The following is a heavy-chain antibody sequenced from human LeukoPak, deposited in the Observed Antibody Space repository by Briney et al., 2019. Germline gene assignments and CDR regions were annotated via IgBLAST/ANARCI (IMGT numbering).Heavy chain of an antibody. D-gene: IGHD6-13*01. CDR3: ARDPNSSSWLGTKRYYFDY. CDR2: IXGSGGST. J-gene: IGHJ4*02. Sequence: RXXXXXXXEXXSAIXGSGGSTYYADSVKGRFTISRDNSKNTLYLQMNSLRAEDTALYYCARDPNSSSWLGTKRYYFDYWGQGTLVTVSS. V-gene: IGHV3-23*01.